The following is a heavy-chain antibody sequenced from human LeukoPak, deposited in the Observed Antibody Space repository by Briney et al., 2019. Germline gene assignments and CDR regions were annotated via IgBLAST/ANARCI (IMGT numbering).Heavy chain of an antibody. CDR2: ISYSGNT. CDR3: ARHCCSGPAKRVFDI. J-gene: IGHJ3*02. D-gene: IGHD2-15*01. V-gene: IGHV4-39*01. CDR1: GDSIISSDDH. Sequence: PSESLSLTCTVSGDSIISSDDHWGWVRQPPGKGLECIGTISYSGNTDYNPSLRSRVTISVDTSNNQFSLRLGSVTAADTAVYHCARHCCSGPAKRVFDIWGQGTMVTVSS.